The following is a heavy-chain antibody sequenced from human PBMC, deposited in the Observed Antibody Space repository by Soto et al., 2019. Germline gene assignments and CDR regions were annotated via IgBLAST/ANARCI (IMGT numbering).Heavy chain of an antibody. Sequence: PSQTLSLTCAISGDIVSTNSAAWNWIRQSPSRGLEWLGRTYYRSKWYTDYEESVQSRITIKPDTSMNQFSLQLKFVTPEDKAVYYCERKEAVDGDPIDFWGQGTLVTVSS. CDR3: ERKEAVDGDPIDF. V-gene: IGHV6-1*01. J-gene: IGHJ4*02. CDR1: GDIVSTNSAA. CDR2: TYYRSKWYT. D-gene: IGHD6-19*01.